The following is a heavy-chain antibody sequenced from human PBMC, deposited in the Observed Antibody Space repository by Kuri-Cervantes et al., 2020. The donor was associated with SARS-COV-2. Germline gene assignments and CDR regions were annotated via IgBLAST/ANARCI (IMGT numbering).Heavy chain of an antibody. J-gene: IGHJ6*03. CDR1: VGTFSSYA. CDR2: IIPIFGTA. D-gene: IGHD5-18*01. V-gene: IGHV1-69*05. CDR3: ARVRGYSSGYRGDYYMDV. Sequence: SVTVSCKASVGTFSSYAVTWVRQVTGQGREWMGGIIPIFGTANYAQKSQGRFTITTDESPSTAYMELSSPRSEDTAVYYCARVRGYSSGYRGDYYMDVWGKGTTVTVSS.